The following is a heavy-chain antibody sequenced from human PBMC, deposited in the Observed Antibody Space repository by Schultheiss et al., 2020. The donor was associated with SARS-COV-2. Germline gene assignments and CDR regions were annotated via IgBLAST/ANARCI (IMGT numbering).Heavy chain of an antibody. D-gene: IGHD3-10*01. Sequence: GGSLRLSCVASEFIFSSYWMHWVRQAPGKGLEWVSSISSRSSYIYYADSVKGRFTISRDNAKNSLYLQMNSLRAEDTAVYYCARDQGLGLTMVRPWGLDVWGQGTTVTVSS. V-gene: IGHV3-21*01. CDR2: ISSRSSYI. CDR3: ARDQGLGLTMVRPWGLDV. J-gene: IGHJ6*02. CDR1: EFIFSSYW.